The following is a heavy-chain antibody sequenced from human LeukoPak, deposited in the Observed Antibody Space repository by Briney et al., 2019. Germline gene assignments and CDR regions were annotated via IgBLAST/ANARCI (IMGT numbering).Heavy chain of an antibody. CDR3: ARVFDSGSQAYFYYMDV. J-gene: IGHJ6*03. D-gene: IGHD3-10*01. Sequence: PSETLSLTCTVAGASISSSSYYWGWIRQPPGKGLEWIGSIYYSGSTYYNPSLKSRVTISVDTSKTQFSLKLSSVTAADTAVYYCARVFDSGSQAYFYYMDVWGKGTTVTISS. V-gene: IGHV4-39*07. CDR2: IYYSGST. CDR1: GASISSSSYY.